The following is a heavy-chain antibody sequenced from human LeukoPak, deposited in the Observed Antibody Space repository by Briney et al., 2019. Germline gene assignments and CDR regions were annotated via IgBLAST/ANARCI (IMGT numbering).Heavy chain of an antibody. CDR2: IKSKTGGGTT. D-gene: IGHD1-26*01. J-gene: IGHJ3*02. Sequence: GGSLRLSCAASGFTFSNAWMSWVRQAPGKGLEWVGRIKSKTGGGTTDYAAPVKGRFTISRDDSKNTLYLQMNSLKTEDTAVYYCTTGQPGSYFPFDIWGQGTMVTVSS. CDR1: GFTFSNAW. V-gene: IGHV3-15*01. CDR3: TTGQPGSYFPFDI.